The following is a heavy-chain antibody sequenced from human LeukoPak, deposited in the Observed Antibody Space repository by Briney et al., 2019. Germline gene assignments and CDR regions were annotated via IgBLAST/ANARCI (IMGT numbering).Heavy chain of an antibody. J-gene: IGHJ4*02. CDR1: GYSISSGYY. CDR3: AREWQQGQDY. CDR2: IYHSGST. Sequence: SETLSLTCTVSGYSISSGYYWGWIRQPPGKGLEWIGSIYHSGSTYYNPSLKSRVTISVDTSKNQFSLKLSSVTAADTAVYYCAREWQQGQDYWGQGTLVTVSS. V-gene: IGHV4-38-2*02. D-gene: IGHD6-13*01.